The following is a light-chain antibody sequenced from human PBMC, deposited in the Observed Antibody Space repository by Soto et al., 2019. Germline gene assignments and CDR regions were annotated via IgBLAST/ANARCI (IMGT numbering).Light chain of an antibody. CDR2: EVN. J-gene: IGLJ1*01. CDR1: SSDVCGYNY. V-gene: IGLV2-8*01. Sequence: QSVRRLPASASGSPGQSFAISCTGTSSDVCGYNYVSWYQQHPGKAPKLMIYEVNKRPSGVPDRFSASKSGNTASLTVSGLQAEDEADCYCSSDAGSSNVFGTGTKVT. CDR3: SSDAGSSNV.